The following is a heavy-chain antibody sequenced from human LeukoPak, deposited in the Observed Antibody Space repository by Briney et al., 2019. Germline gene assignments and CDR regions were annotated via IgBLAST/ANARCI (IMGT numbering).Heavy chain of an antibody. V-gene: IGHV3-23*01. CDR3: AKGTLGSCRGARCYPFDE. J-gene: IGHJ4*02. CDR2: ISGSGGST. D-gene: IGHD2-15*01. Sequence: PGGTLRLPCEASGCSFSTYGQNWVRHAPAKGLEWVASISGSGGSTDFADSARGRFTISRDNSKNTLHLQMHSLSAGDAATLYCAKGTLGSCRGARCYPFDEGGQGTLVNVSS. CDR1: GCSFSTYG.